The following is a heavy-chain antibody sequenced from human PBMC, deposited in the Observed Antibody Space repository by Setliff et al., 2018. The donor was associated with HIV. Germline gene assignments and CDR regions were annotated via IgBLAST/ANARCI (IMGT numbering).Heavy chain of an antibody. Sequence: SETLSLTCTVSGGSISGHYWSWIRQSPGKGLEYLAFTFHSGSIEYNPSLKSRVTISVDTSKNQFSLKLSSVTAADTAVYYCARTYPYYYYYYMDVWGKGTTVTVSS. CDR3: ARTYPYYYYYYMDV. CDR2: TFHSGSI. J-gene: IGHJ6*03. V-gene: IGHV4-59*11. D-gene: IGHD2-2*01. CDR1: GGSISGHY.